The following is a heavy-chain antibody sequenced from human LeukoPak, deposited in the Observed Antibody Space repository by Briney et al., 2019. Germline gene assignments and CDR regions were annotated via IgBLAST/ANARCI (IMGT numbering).Heavy chain of an antibody. D-gene: IGHD3-10*01. Sequence: GASVKVYCKASGDPFISYDINWAQQATGQGLELMGWMNPNSGNTGYAQKFQGRVTMTRNTSISTAYMELSSLRSEDTAVYYCARGPEVRGFDYWGQGTLVTVSS. V-gene: IGHV1-8*01. CDR2: MNPNSGNT. CDR3: ARGPEVRGFDY. CDR1: GDPFISYD. J-gene: IGHJ4*02.